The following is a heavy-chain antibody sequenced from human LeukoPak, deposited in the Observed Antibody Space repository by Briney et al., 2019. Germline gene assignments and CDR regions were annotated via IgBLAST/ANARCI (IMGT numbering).Heavy chain of an antibody. D-gene: IGHD2/OR15-2a*01. CDR3: AKKRESSPTSFDN. Sequence: GGSLRLSCAASGFTFSSYGMRWVRQAAGKRLEWVSGISGSGRESNYADSVKGRFTISRDNSKNTLYLQMSSLRAEDTALYYCAKKRESSPTSFDNWGQGTLVTVSS. J-gene: IGHJ4*02. CDR1: GFTFSSYG. CDR2: ISGSGRES. V-gene: IGHV3-23*01.